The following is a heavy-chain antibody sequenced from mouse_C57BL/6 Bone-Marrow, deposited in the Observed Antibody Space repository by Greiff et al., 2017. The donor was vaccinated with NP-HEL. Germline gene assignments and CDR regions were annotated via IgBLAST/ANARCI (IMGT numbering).Heavy chain of an antibody. CDR2: INYDGSST. Sequence: DVKLVESEGGLVQPGSSMKLSCTASGFTFSDYYMAWVRQVPEKGLEWVANINYDGSSTYYLDSLKSRFIISRDNAKNTLYLQMSSLKSEDTATYYCAGEEELRRRTYAMDYWGRGTSITVSS. CDR3: AGEEELRRRTYAMDY. D-gene: IGHD2-4*01. CDR1: GFTFSDYY. J-gene: IGHJ4*01. V-gene: IGHV5-16*01.